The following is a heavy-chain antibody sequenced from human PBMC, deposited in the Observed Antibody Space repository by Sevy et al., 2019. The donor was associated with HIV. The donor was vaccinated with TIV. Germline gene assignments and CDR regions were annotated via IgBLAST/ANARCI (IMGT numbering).Heavy chain of an antibody. CDR2: LYYRGRT. CDR3: ARHSISPRSWYFDL. D-gene: IGHD2-2*02. J-gene: IGHJ2*01. Sequence: SETLSLTCSVSGASINSYYWSWIRQPPGKGLEWIGYLYYRGRTNYNTSLKSRVTIPLDTSKNQFSLKLTSVTAADTAVYFCARHSISPRSWYFDLWGRGTLVTVSS. V-gene: IGHV4-59*01. CDR1: GASINSYY.